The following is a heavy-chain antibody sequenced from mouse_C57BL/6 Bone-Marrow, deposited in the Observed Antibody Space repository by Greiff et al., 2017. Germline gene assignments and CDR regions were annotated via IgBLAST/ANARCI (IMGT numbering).Heavy chain of an antibody. CDR3: RREGSLYYDGGGEY. V-gene: IGHV1-15*01. Sequence: VQLQQSGAELVRPGASVTLSCKASGYTFTDYEMHWVKQTPVHGLEWIGAIDPETGGTAYNQKFKGKAILTADKSSSTAYMELRSLTSEDSAVYYCRREGSLYYDGGGEYWGQGTLVTGSA. CDR1: GYTFTDYE. D-gene: IGHD2-4*01. J-gene: IGHJ3*01. CDR2: IDPETGGT.